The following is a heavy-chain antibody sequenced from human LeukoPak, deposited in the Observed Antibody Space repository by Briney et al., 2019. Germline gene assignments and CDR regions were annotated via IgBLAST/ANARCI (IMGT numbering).Heavy chain of an antibody. D-gene: IGHD3-22*01. CDR2: IYTSGST. V-gene: IGHV4-4*07. J-gene: IGHJ4*02. CDR1: GGSISSYH. Sequence: SETLSLTCTVSGGSISSYHWSWIRQPAGKGLEWIGRIYTSGSTNYNPSLKSRVIMSVDTSKNQFSLKLSSVTAADTAVYYCASYDSSGLFEYWGQGTLVTVSS. CDR3: ASYDSSGLFEY.